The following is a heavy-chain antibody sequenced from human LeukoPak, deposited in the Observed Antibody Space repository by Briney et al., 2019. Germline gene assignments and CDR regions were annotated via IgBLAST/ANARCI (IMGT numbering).Heavy chain of an antibody. CDR1: GYTFTSYD. CDR3: ARGPIAAAGDY. V-gene: IGHV1-18*01. Sequence: ASVKVSCKASGYTFTSYDINWVRQATGQGLEWMGWMNPNNGNTNYAQNLQGRVTMTRDTSTSAAYMDLRSLRSDDTAVYYCARGPIAAAGDYWGQGTLATVSS. CDR2: MNPNNGNT. J-gene: IGHJ4*02. D-gene: IGHD6-13*01.